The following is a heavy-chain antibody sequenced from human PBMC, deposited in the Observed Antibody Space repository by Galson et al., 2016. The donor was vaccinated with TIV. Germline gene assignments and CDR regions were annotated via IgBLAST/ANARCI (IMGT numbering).Heavy chain of an antibody. V-gene: IGHV4-34*01. Sequence: ETLSLTCAVYGGSFTDYYWTWIRQPPGKGLEWVGEMNHSGSSNHNPSLESRITISVDTSRNQVSLRLTSVTAADTAVYYCVRRRVSGRAFDVWGQGTVVTVSS. D-gene: IGHD4-11*01. CDR1: GGSFTDYY. CDR2: MNHSGSS. J-gene: IGHJ3*01. CDR3: VRRRVSGRAFDV.